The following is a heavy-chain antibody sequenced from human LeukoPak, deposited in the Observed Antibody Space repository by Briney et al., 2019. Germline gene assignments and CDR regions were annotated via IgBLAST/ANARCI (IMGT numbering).Heavy chain of an antibody. J-gene: IGHJ3*02. V-gene: IGHV1-69*13. Sequence: SVKVSCKASGYTFTGYYLHWVRQAPGQGLEWMGGIFPIFGTANYAQKFQGRVTITADESTSTAYMELSSLRSEDTAVYYCARDGRAYYYDSSGYYQRAFDIWGQGTMVTVSS. CDR2: IFPIFGTA. CDR3: ARDGRAYYYDSSGYYQRAFDI. D-gene: IGHD3-22*01. CDR1: GYTFTGYY.